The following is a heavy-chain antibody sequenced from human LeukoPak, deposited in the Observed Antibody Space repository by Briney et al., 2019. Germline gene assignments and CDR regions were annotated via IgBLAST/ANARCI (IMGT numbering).Heavy chain of an antibody. V-gene: IGHV3-30*03. J-gene: IGHJ3*02. CDR2: ISYDGSHK. CDR3: ARESGSSDAFDI. CDR1: GFTFSRNS. D-gene: IGHD3-10*01. Sequence: GGSLRLSCAASGFTFSRNSMNWVRQAPGKGLECVTLISYDGSHKDYADSVKGRFTISRDNSKNTLYLQMNSLRAEDTAVYYCARESGSSDAFDIWGQGTMVTVSS.